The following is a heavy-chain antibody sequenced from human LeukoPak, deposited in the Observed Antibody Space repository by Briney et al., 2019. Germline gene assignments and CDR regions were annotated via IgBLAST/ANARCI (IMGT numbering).Heavy chain of an antibody. CDR3: ARHLSDITSSPNY. D-gene: IGHD2-2*01. J-gene: IGHJ4*02. CDR2: IYPRDSRT. V-gene: IGHV5-51*01. CDR1: GYSFSSYW. Sequence: RGESLKISCKGPGYSFSSYWIAWVRQMPGKGLEWMGVIYPRDSRTTYSPSFQDQVTISADKSISTAYLQWTSLKASDTAMYYCARHLSDITSSPNYWGPGTLVTVSS.